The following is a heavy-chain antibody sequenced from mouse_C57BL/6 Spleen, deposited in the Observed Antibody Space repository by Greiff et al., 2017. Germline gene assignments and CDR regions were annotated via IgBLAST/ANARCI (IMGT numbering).Heavy chain of an antibody. D-gene: IGHD1-1*01. CDR1: GYAFSSYW. CDR3: ARKATVVATRAMDY. V-gene: IGHV1-80*01. J-gene: IGHJ4*01. Sequence: QVQLQQSGAELVKPGASVKISCKASGYAFSSYWMNWVKQRPGKGLEWIGQIYPGDGDTNYNGKFKGKATLTEDKSSSTAYMQLSSLTSEDSAVYFGARKATVVATRAMDYWGQGTSVTVSS. CDR2: IYPGDGDT.